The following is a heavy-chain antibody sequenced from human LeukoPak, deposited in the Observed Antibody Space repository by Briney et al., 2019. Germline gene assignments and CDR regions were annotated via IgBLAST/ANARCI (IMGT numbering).Heavy chain of an antibody. Sequence: PSETLSLTCTVSGGSINSYYWSWIRQPPGKGLEWIGYICYSGSTNYNPSLKSRVTISVDTSKNQFSLRLSSVTAADTAVYYCARYLHISAPFDVWGQGTLVTVSS. CDR2: ICYSGST. J-gene: IGHJ4*02. CDR3: ARYLHISAPFDV. D-gene: IGHD2-21*01. CDR1: GGSINSYY. V-gene: IGHV4-59*08.